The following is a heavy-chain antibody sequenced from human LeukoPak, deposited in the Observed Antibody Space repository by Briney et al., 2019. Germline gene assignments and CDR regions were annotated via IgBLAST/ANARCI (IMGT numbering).Heavy chain of an antibody. D-gene: IGHD3-10*01. Sequence: GASVKVSCKASGYTFTGYYMHWVRQAPGQGLEWMGWISAYNGNTNYAQKLQGRVTMTTDTSTSTAYMELRSLRSDDTAVYYCASDGRYGSGSGDGAFDIWGQGTMVTVSS. V-gene: IGHV1-18*04. J-gene: IGHJ3*02. CDR3: ASDGRYGSGSGDGAFDI. CDR2: ISAYNGNT. CDR1: GYTFTGYY.